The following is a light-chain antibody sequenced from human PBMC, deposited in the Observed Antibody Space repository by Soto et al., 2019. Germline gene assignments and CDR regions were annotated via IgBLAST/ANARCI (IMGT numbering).Light chain of an antibody. CDR1: SSNVGSHT. Sequence: QSVLTQPPSASGTPGQRVTISCSGSSSNVGSHTVNWYQQVPGTAPKLLIYDNNRRPSGVPARFSGSKSATSASLAISGLQSDDEADYYCAAWYDSLNGVFGGGTQLTVL. CDR3: AAWYDSLNGV. J-gene: IGLJ2*01. CDR2: DNN. V-gene: IGLV1-44*01.